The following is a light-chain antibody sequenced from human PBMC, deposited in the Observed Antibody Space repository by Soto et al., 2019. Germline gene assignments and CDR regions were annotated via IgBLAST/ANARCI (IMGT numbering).Light chain of an antibody. Sequence: QAMVTQPPSVSGAPGQRVTISCTGSSSNIGAGYDVHWYQQLPGTAPKLLIYGDSNRPSGVPDRFSGSKSGTSASLAITGLQAEDEADYYCQSYDSSLSGSYVFGTGTKVTVL. CDR3: QSYDSSLSGSYV. V-gene: IGLV1-40*01. J-gene: IGLJ1*01. CDR1: SSNIGAGYD. CDR2: GDS.